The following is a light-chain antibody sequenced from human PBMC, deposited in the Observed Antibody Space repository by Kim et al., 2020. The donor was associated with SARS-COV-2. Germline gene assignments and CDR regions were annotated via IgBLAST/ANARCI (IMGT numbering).Light chain of an antibody. CDR1: QGIGTS. CDR2: GTS. CDR3: QFFKTVTPT. J-gene: IGKJ1*01. Sequence: AIQLAQSPSSLSASVGDRVTITCRASQGIGTSLAWYRQRPGKAPQLLMEGTSTLESGVPSGFTGSGSGTDFILTISSLQPDDFATYYCQFFKTVTPTFGEGTKVE. V-gene: IGKV1-13*02.